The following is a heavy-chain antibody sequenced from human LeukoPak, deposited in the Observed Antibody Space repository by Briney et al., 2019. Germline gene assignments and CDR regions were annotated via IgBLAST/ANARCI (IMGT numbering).Heavy chain of an antibody. Sequence: PSETLSLTCSVSGGSISSSTYYWGWFRQPPGKGLEWIGSIYYSGSTYYNPFLKSRVTISVDTSKNQFSLKLSSVTAADTAVYYCASPDAPYCSSTSCYLNDAFAIWGQGTMVTVSS. CDR1: GGSISSSTYY. CDR3: ASPDAPYCSSTSCYLNDAFAI. CDR2: IYYSGST. J-gene: IGHJ3*02. D-gene: IGHD2-2*01. V-gene: IGHV4-39*01.